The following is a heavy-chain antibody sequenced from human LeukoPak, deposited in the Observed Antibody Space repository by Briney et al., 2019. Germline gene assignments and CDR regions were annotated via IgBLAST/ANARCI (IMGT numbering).Heavy chain of an antibody. D-gene: IGHD3-10*01. CDR2: INRVGGIT. V-gene: IGHV3-74*03. CDR1: GFKFSNYW. J-gene: IGHJ4*02. CDR3: NSDSEGRSGGDY. Sequence: GDSLRLSCAASGFKFSNYWMHWVRPVPGKGLVWVSRINRVGGITTYADSVKGRFTISREHAKNMLYLQLNSLRDEDTGVYYLNSDSEGRSGGDYWGQGTLVTVSS.